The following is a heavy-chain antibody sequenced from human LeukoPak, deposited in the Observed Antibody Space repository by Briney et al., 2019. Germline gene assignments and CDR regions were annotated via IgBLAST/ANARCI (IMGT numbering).Heavy chain of an antibody. CDR1: GGTLSSYA. D-gene: IGHD3-22*01. J-gene: IGHJ4*02. V-gene: IGHV1-69*04. Sequence: ASVKVSCKASGGTLSSYAISWVRQAPGQGLEWMGRIIPILGIANYAQKFQGRVTITADKSTSTAYMELSSLRSEDTAVYYCARVQSYYDSSGYYFDYWGQGTLVTVSS. CDR2: IIPILGIA. CDR3: ARVQSYYDSSGYYFDY.